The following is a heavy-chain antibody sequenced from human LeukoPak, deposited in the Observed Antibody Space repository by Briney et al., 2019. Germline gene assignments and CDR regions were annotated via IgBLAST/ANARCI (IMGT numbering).Heavy chain of an antibody. Sequence: SETLSLTCAVSGGSISSSNWWSWVRQPPGKGLEWIGEIYHSGSTNYNPSLKSRVTISVDTSKNQFSLKLSSVTAADTAVYYCARVAKHFRGGLSFYYMDVWGKGTTVTISS. CDR2: IYHSGST. CDR3: ARVAKHFRGGLSFYYMDV. D-gene: IGHD3-10*01. J-gene: IGHJ6*03. V-gene: IGHV4-4*02. CDR1: GGSISSSNW.